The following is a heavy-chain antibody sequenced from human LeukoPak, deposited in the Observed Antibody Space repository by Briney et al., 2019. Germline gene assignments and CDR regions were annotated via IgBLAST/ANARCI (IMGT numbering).Heavy chain of an antibody. J-gene: IGHJ6*02. CDR3: ARGLLGVILIGQKQFYAMDV. Sequence: GSSVKVSCKTSGATFSNNAFSWVRQAPGQGLEWMGGVIPMLGTTNYAQNFQGRVTITADRSTVTVYMELNSLKSEDTAVYYCARGLLGVILIGQKQFYAMDVWGRGTTVTVSS. V-gene: IGHV1-69*06. CDR1: GATFSNNA. CDR2: VIPMLGTT. D-gene: IGHD3-3*01.